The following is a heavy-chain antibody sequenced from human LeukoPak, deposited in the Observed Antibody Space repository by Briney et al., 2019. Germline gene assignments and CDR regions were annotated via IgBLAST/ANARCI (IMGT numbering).Heavy chain of an antibody. V-gene: IGHV4-4*07. CDR1: GASISSYY. D-gene: IGHD4-17*01. CDR3: ARGPAKYGDYALFDY. Sequence: PSETLSLTCTVSGASISSYYWSWIRQPAGKGLDWIGRIYTNGSTTYNPSLKGRINMSVDTSKNQLSLKLSSVTAADTAVYYCARGPAKYGDYALFDYWGQGTLVTVSS. CDR2: IYTNGST. J-gene: IGHJ4*02.